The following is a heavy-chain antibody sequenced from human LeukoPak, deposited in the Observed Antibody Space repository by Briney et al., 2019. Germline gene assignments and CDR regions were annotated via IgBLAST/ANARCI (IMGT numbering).Heavy chain of an antibody. Sequence: SETLSLTYAVYGGSFSGYYWSWIRQPPGKGLEWIGEINHSGSTNYNPSLKSRVTISVDTSKNQFSLKLSSVTAADTAVYYCARRPSKSPLRDWGQGTLVTVSS. V-gene: IGHV4-34*01. J-gene: IGHJ4*02. D-gene: IGHD3-10*01. CDR1: GGSFSGYY. CDR3: ARRPSKSPLRD. CDR2: INHSGST.